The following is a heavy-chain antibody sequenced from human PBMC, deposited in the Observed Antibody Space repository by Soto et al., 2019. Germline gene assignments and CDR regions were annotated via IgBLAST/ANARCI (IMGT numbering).Heavy chain of an antibody. V-gene: IGHV4-31*03. CDR3: ARDRSGDSSGFDY. CDR1: GGSISSGGYY. CDR2: IYYSGST. Sequence: QVQLQESGPGLVKPSQTLSLTCTVSGGSISSGGYYCSWIRQHPGKGLEWIGYIYYSGSTYYNLSLKSRVTISVDTSKNQFSLKLSSVTAADTAVYYCARDRSGDSSGFDYWGQGTLVTVSS. D-gene: IGHD3-22*01. J-gene: IGHJ4*02.